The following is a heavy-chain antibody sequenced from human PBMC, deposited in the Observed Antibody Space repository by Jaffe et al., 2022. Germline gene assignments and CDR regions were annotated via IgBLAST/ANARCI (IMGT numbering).Heavy chain of an antibody. CDR3: AKDPHVYGSGISLFDY. Sequence: QVQLVESGGGVVQPGGSLRLSCAASGFTFSSYGMHWVRQAPGKGLEWVAFIRYDGSNKYYADSVKGRFTISRDNSKNTLYLQMNSLRAEDTAVYYCAKDPHVYGSGISLFDYWGQGTLVTVSS. J-gene: IGHJ4*02. D-gene: IGHD3-10*01. CDR2: IRYDGSNK. V-gene: IGHV3-30*02. CDR1: GFTFSSYG.